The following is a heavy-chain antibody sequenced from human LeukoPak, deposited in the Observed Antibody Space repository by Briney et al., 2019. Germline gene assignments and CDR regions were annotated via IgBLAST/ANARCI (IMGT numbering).Heavy chain of an antibody. Sequence: GGSLRLSCAASGFTFSSYWMSWVRQAPGKGLEWVAVIWYDGSNKYYADSVKGRFTISRDNSKDTLYLQMNSLRAEDTAMYYCASQMVAASSYWGQGTLVTVSS. CDR1: GFTFSSYW. D-gene: IGHD2-15*01. CDR3: ASQMVAASSY. CDR2: IWYDGSNK. J-gene: IGHJ4*02. V-gene: IGHV3-33*08.